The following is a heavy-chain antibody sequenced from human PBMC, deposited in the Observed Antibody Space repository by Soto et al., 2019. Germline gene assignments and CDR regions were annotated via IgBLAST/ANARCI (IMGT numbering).Heavy chain of an antibody. D-gene: IGHD3-22*01. Sequence: TSETLSLTCTVSGDSISGFYGSWIRQPPGRGLEWIGYINHAGSTYYSPSLQSRVTISLDSSKNQFSLILTSVIAADTAVYYCARQTSPYGIVGSSGYNYWGQGTLVTLSS. CDR2: INHAGST. V-gene: IGHV4-59*01. CDR3: ARQTSPYGIVGSSGYNY. J-gene: IGHJ4*02. CDR1: GDSISGFY.